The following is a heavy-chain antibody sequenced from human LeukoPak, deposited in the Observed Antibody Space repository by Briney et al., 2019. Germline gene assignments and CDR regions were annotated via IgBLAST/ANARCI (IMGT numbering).Heavy chain of an antibody. D-gene: IGHD2-2*01. Sequence: SETLSLTCSVSGGSISSSSYYWGWIRQPPGKGLEWIGSIYYSGGAYYNPSLKSRVTVSVDTSKNQFSLKLTSVTAADTAVYYCARRDCSSTTCYAGSYYFDYWGQGTLVTVSS. CDR2: IYYSGGA. J-gene: IGHJ4*02. CDR3: ARRDCSSTTCYAGSYYFDY. V-gene: IGHV4-39*01. CDR1: GGSISSSSYY.